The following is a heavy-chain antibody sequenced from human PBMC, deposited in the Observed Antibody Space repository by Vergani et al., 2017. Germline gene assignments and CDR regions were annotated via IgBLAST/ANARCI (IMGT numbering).Heavy chain of an antibody. Sequence: QVQLVESGGGVVQPGRSLRLSCAASGFTFNQYGMHWVRQAPGKGLEWVAVTWYDGNNKQYADSVKGRFTISRDNYKSTMYLQMNSLRDQDTGLYYFARDLLFLYDLFDPWGQGTLVTVSS. CDR3: ARDLLFLYDLFDP. V-gene: IGHV3-33*01. D-gene: IGHD2-21*01. J-gene: IGHJ5*02. CDR2: TWYDGNNK. CDR1: GFTFNQYG.